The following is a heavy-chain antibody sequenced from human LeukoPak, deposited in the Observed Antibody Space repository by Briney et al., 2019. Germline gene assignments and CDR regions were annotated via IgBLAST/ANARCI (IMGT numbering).Heavy chain of an antibody. CDR2: IYYSGST. CDR1: GGSISSYY. V-gene: IGHV4-59*12. Sequence: SETLSLTCTVSGGSISSYYWSWIRQPPGKGLEWIGYIYYSGSTNYNPSLKSRVSISVDTSKNQFSLKLSSVTAADTAVYYCARDTFYYDGTGYVFDSWGQGTLVTVSS. J-gene: IGHJ4*02. D-gene: IGHD3-22*01. CDR3: ARDTFYYDGTGYVFDS.